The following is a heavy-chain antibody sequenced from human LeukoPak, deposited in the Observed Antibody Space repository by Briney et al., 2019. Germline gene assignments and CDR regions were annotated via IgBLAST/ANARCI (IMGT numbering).Heavy chain of an antibody. D-gene: IGHD3-10*01. V-gene: IGHV4-39*01. Sequence: PSETLSLTCTVSGGSISSSSYYWGWIRQPPGKGLEWIGSIYYSGSTYYNPSLKSRVTISVDTSKNQFSLKLSSVTAADTAVYYCARHESGDAILDYWGQGTLVTVSS. CDR3: ARHESGDAILDY. CDR1: GGSISSSSYY. CDR2: IYYSGST. J-gene: IGHJ4*02.